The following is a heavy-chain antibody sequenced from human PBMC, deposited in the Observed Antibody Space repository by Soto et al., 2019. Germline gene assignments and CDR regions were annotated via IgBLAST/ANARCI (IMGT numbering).Heavy chain of an antibody. J-gene: IGHJ6*02. CDR2: IYSSGFT. CDR1: GGSISRFY. CDR3: ARGSSLDV. V-gene: IGHV4-4*07. Sequence: ETLSLTCTVSGGSISRFYWSWIRQPAGKGLEWIGRIYSSGFTRYNPSLKSRVTMSVDTSRNQFSLKLTSVTAADTAVYYCARGSSLDVWGQGTTVTVSS.